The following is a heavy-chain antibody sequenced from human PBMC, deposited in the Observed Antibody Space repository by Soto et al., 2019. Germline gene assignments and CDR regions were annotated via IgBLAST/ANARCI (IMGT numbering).Heavy chain of an antibody. D-gene: IGHD2-2*01. J-gene: IGHJ4*02. CDR1: GFTFSIHA. CDR3: ARERAAAADHLDY. CDR2: ISKDGSNT. V-gene: IGHV3-30-3*01. Sequence: QVQLVESGGGVVQPGRPLRLSCAVSGFTFSIHAMHWVRQAPGKGREWVAVISKDGSNTYYADSVKGRSTVARDKSKTTMYPQRNSLRAEDTAVYYRARERAAAADHLDYWGQGTLVT.